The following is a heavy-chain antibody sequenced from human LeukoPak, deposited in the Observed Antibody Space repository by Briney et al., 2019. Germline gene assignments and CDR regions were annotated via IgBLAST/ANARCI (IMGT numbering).Heavy chain of an antibody. J-gene: IGHJ4*02. CDR3: AREEEYSYGYRPYYFDY. V-gene: IGHV1-69*08. D-gene: IGHD5-18*01. CDR1: GGTLNTHI. Sequence: SVKVSCTASGGTLNTHIFTWVRQAPGQGLEWMGRITPIIDTTKYAQKFQGRMTITADKSTSTIYMELSSLRSDDTAVYYCAREEEYSYGYRPYYFDYWGQGTLVTVSS. CDR2: ITPIIDTT.